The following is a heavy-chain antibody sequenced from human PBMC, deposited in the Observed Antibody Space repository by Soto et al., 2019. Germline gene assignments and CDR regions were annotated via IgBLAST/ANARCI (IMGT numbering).Heavy chain of an antibody. CDR1: GGTFSSYA. D-gene: IGHD3-10*01. CDR2: IIPIFGTA. Sequence: QVQLVQSGAEVKKPGSSVKVSCKASGGTFSSYAISWVRQAPGQGLEWMGGIIPIFGTANYAQKFQGRVTITADESTSTAYMELSSLRSEDTAVYYGARKSGTMVRGVIVDYYYGMDVWGQGTTVTVSS. V-gene: IGHV1-69*01. J-gene: IGHJ6*02. CDR3: ARKSGTMVRGVIVDYYYGMDV.